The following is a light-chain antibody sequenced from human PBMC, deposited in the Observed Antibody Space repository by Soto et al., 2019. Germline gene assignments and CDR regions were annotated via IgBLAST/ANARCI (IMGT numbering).Light chain of an antibody. CDR3: QVWDSSSGHEGV. Sequence: SSELTQPPPVSGAPEQRARITGGGNNIGSKSVHGYQQMPGQAPVLVVYDDNDRPSGVPERLSGSNSGNTATLTISRVEAGDEADYYCQVWDSSSGHEGVFGGGTKLTVL. J-gene: IGLJ3*02. CDR1: NIGSKS. CDR2: DDN. V-gene: IGLV3-21*02.